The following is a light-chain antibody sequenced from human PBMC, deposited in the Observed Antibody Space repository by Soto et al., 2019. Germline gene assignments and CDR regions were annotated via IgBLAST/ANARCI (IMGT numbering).Light chain of an antibody. CDR1: SSDVGGYNY. J-gene: IGLJ2*01. Sequence: QSALTQPASVSGSPGQSITISCTGTSSDVGGYNYVSWYQQHPGKAPKLTIYDVSNRPSGVSNRFSGSKSGNTASLTISGLQAEDEADYYCSSYTSSSTVFGGGTKLTV. V-gene: IGLV2-14*01. CDR3: SSYTSSSTV. CDR2: DVS.